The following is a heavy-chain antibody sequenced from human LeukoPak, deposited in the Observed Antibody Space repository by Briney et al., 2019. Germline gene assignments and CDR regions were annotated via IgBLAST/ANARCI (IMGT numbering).Heavy chain of an antibody. D-gene: IGHD3/OR15-3a*01. Sequence: SETLSLTCAVSGGAISSYYWNWIRQPPGKGLEWIGHIYYSGSSNYNPSLKSRVTISVDTSKNQFSLKLTSVTAADTAVYYCARQTGSGLFILPGGQGTLVTVSS. CDR3: ARQTGSGLFILP. CDR2: IYYSGSS. J-gene: IGHJ4*02. V-gene: IGHV4-59*08. CDR1: GGAISSYY.